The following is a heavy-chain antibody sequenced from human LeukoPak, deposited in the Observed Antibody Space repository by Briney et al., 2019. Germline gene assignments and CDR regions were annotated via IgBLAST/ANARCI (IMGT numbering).Heavy chain of an antibody. CDR2: IYYSGST. CDR3: ASWPFYDGKSGYDY. Sequence: SETLSLTCTVSGGSISSSSYYWGWIRQPPGKGLEWIGSIYYSGSTYYNPSLKSRVTISVDTSKNQFSLKMNSVTAPDTAVYYCASWPFYDGKSGYDYWGQGTLVTVSS. J-gene: IGHJ4*02. CDR1: GGSISSSSYY. V-gene: IGHV4-39*07. D-gene: IGHD3-22*01.